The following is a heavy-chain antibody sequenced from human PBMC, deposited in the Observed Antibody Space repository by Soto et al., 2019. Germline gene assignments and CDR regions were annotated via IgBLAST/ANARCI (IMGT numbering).Heavy chain of an antibody. Sequence: SETLPLSWSVSGGSISSYYGSWIRQPPGKGLEWIGYIYYGANTTNYNPSLTSRVTISVDTSKNQFSLKLRSVTAADTAVYYCPRDRDSGGDCSYFDYWGQGTLVTVSS. CDR2: IYYGANT. V-gene: IGHV4-59*01. D-gene: IGHD2-21*02. CDR3: PRDRDSGGDCSYFDY. CDR1: GGSISSYY. J-gene: IGHJ4*02.